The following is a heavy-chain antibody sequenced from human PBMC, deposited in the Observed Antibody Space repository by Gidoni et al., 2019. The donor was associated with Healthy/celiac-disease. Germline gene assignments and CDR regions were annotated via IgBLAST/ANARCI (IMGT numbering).Heavy chain of an antibody. Sequence: QVQLQQWGAGLLKPSETLSLTCAVYGGSFSGYYWSWIRQPPGTGLEWIGEINHSGSTNYNPSLKSRVTISVDTSKNQFSLKLSSVTAADTAVYYCARVRRYCSSTSCYADWFDPWGQGTLVTVSS. J-gene: IGHJ5*02. CDR2: INHSGST. CDR1: GGSFSGYY. D-gene: IGHD2-2*01. CDR3: ARVRRYCSSTSCYADWFDP. V-gene: IGHV4-34*01.